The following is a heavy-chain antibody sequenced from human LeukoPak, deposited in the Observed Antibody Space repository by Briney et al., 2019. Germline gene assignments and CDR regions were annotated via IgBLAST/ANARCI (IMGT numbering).Heavy chain of an antibody. CDR2: IYYSGST. CDR1: GGSISSYY. Sequence: SETLSLTCTVSGGSISSYYWSWIRQPPEKGLEWIGYIYYSGSTNYNPSLKSRVTISVDTSKNQFSLKLSSVTAADTAVYYCAREKESVIEGVYFDYWGQGTLVTVSS. CDR3: AREKESVIEGVYFDY. J-gene: IGHJ4*02. V-gene: IGHV4-59*01. D-gene: IGHD3-22*01.